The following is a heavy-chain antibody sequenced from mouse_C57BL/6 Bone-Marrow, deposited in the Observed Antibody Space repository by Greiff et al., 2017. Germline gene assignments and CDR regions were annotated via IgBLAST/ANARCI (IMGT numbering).Heavy chain of an antibody. Sequence: VQLQQSGPELVKPGASVKISCKASGYTFTDYYMNWVKQSHGKSLEWIGDINPNNGGTSYNQKFKGKATLTVDKSSSTAYMELRSLTSEDSAVYYCLYDLDYWGQGTTRTVSS. D-gene: IGHD2-3*01. CDR3: LYDLDY. CDR1: GYTFTDYY. CDR2: INPNNGGT. J-gene: IGHJ2*01. V-gene: IGHV1-26*01.